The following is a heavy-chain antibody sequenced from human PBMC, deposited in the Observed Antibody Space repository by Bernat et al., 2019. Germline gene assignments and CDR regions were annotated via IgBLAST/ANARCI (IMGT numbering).Heavy chain of an antibody. CDR2: ISGSGGIT. CDR3: ARKGIAEDY. Sequence: EVQLVESGGGLVQPGGSLRLSCAASGFTFSSYAMSWVRQAPGKGLEWVSVISGSGGITYYADSVRGRFTISRDNSKNTLYLLMNSLRAEDTAVYYCARKGIAEDYWGQGTLVTVSS. V-gene: IGHV3-23*04. J-gene: IGHJ4*02. CDR1: GFTFSSYA. D-gene: IGHD6-13*01.